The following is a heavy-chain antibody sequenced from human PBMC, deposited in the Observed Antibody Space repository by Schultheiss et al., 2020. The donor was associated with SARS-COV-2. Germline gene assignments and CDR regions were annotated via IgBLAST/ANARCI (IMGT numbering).Heavy chain of an antibody. Sequence: SETLSLTCAVSGGSISSSNWWSWVRQPPGKGLEWIGEIYHSGSTNYNPSLKSRVTISVDTSKNQFSLKLSSVTAADTAVYYCAREVAGTLWFDYWGRGTLVTVSS. V-gene: IGHV4-4*02. CDR1: GGSISSSNW. CDR3: AREVAGTLWFDY. CDR2: IYHSGST. J-gene: IGHJ4*02. D-gene: IGHD6-19*01.